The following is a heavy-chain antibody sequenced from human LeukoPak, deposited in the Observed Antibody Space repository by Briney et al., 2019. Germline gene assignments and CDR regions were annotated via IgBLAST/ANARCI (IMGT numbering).Heavy chain of an antibody. D-gene: IGHD1-26*01. CDR3: ARVGATRIDAFDI. CDR1: GGSISNYY. V-gene: IGHV4-4*07. CDR2: IYTSGST. J-gene: IGHJ3*02. Sequence: SETLSLTCAVSGGSISNYYWSWLRQSAGKGLEWIGRIYTSGSTKYNPSLKSRVTMSEDTSKNQFSLKLSSVTAADTAVYYCARVGATRIDAFDIWGQGTMVTVSS.